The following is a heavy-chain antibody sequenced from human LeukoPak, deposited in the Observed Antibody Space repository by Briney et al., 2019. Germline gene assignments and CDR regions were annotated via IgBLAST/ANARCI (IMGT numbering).Heavy chain of an antibody. Sequence: SSETLSLTCTVSGGSISSYYWSWIRQPPGKGPERIGYVYYSGHTSYSPSLESRVTISVDTSKNQFSLKLNSVTAADTAVYYCARHMTVTYDAFDMWGQGTMVTVSS. CDR3: ARHMTVTYDAFDM. CDR1: GGSISSYY. V-gene: IGHV4-59*08. D-gene: IGHD3-22*01. CDR2: VYYSGHT. J-gene: IGHJ3*02.